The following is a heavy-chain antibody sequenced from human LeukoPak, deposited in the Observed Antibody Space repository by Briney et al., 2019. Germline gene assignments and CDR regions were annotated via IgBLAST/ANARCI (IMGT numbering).Heavy chain of an antibody. CDR3: ARDGTYFDWLTQFDY. CDR1: GYTFTGYY. Sequence: ASVKVSCKASGYTFTGYYIHWVRQAPGQGLEWMGWINPNSGGTNYIQKFQGRVTMTTDTSTSTAYMELRSLRSDDTAVYYCARDGTYFDWLTQFDYWGQGTLVTVSS. J-gene: IGHJ4*02. V-gene: IGHV1-2*02. D-gene: IGHD3-9*01. CDR2: INPNSGGT.